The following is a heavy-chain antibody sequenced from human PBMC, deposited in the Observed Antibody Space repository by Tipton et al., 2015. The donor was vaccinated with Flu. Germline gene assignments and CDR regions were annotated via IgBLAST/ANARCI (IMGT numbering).Heavy chain of an antibody. CDR2: IYSSGST. Sequence: LRLSCTVSGGSISNYYWSWIRQPPGKGLEWIGYIYSSGSTNYSPSLKSRVTISVDTSKNQFSLKVSSVTAADTAVYYCARYSSSARGWFDPWGQGTLVTVSS. V-gene: IGHV4-59*08. CDR1: GGSISNYY. J-gene: IGHJ5*02. CDR3: ARYSSSARGWFDP. D-gene: IGHD3-10*01.